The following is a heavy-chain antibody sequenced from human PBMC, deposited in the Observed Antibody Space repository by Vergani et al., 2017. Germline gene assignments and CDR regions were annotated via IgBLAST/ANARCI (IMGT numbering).Heavy chain of an antibody. V-gene: IGHV3-30-3*01. J-gene: IGHJ5*02. D-gene: IGHD1-20*01. Sequence: QEQLVESGGGMVQPGSSLRLSCAASDSTFRRYYYHWVRQVPGKGLEWVALISSDGSDKFYADSVKCRFTISRDNYKNTLSLKLSGLRPDDTAIYYCARGGPYNWVNGRWLDPWGQGTLVTVSS. CDR3: ARGGPYNWVNGRWLDP. CDR1: DSTFRRYY. CDR2: ISSDGSDK.